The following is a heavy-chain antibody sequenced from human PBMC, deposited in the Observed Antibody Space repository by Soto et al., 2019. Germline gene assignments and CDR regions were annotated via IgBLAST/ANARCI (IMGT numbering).Heavy chain of an antibody. J-gene: IGHJ6*02. Sequence: GASVKVSCKASGGTLSSYAISWVRQAPGQGLEWMGGIIPIFGTANYAQKFQGRVTITADESTSTAYMELSSLRSEDTAVYYCARGSIFGVVTEVEYYNGMDVWGQGTTVTVSS. CDR2: IIPIFGTA. V-gene: IGHV1-69*13. D-gene: IGHD3-3*01. CDR1: GGTLSSYA. CDR3: ARGSIFGVVTEVEYYNGMDV.